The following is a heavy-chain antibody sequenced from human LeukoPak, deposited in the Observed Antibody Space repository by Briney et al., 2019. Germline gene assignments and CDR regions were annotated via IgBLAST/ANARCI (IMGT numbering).Heavy chain of an antibody. Sequence: SETLSLTCTVSGGSMISYYWTWIRQAPGKGLEWIGYIYYNGDTNYNPSLKSRVTMSIDTSKTHFSLNLRSVTAADTAVYYCTRGTTVISLDYWGQGIRVTVSS. J-gene: IGHJ4*02. CDR1: GGSMISYY. V-gene: IGHV4-59*01. CDR2: IYYNGDT. D-gene: IGHD4-23*01. CDR3: TRGTTVISLDY.